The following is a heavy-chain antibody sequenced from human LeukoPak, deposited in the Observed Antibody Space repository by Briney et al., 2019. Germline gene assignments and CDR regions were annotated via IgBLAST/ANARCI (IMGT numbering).Heavy chain of an antibody. Sequence: PSETLSLTCTVSGGSISSYYWSWLRQPAGKGLEGIGRIYTSGNTNYNPSLKSRATMSVDTSKNQFSLKLSSVTAADTAVYYCARIRPVTTGLKGYYFDYWGQGTLVTVSS. CDR3: ARIRPVTTGLKGYYFDY. D-gene: IGHD1-1*01. J-gene: IGHJ4*02. V-gene: IGHV4-4*07. CDR2: IYTSGNT. CDR1: GGSISSYY.